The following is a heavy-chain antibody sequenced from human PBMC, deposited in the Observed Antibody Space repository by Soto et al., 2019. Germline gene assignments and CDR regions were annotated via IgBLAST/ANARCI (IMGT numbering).Heavy chain of an antibody. CDR1: GFTFSSYS. D-gene: IGHD3-22*01. V-gene: IGHV3-21*01. Sequence: PGGSLRLSCAASGFTFSSYSMNWVRQAPGKGLEWVSSISSSSSYIYYADSVKGRFTISRDNAKNSLYLQMNSLRAEDTAVYYCARAPAPPPGSGYYSDYWGQGTLVTVS. CDR3: ARAPAPPPGSGYYSDY. J-gene: IGHJ4*02. CDR2: ISSSSSYI.